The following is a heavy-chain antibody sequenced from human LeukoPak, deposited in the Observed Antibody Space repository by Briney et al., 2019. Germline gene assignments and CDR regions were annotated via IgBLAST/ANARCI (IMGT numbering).Heavy chain of an antibody. CDR1: GYTFTGYY. J-gene: IGHJ3*01. V-gene: IGHV1-2*02. CDR2: INPNSGGT. Sequence: GASVKVSCKASGYTFTGYYMHWVRQAPGQGLEWMGWINPNSGGTNYAQKFQGRVTMTRDTSISTAYMELSSLRSEDTAVYYCARDLRFGEWKVQVWGQGTMVTVSS. CDR3: ARDLRFGEWKVQV. D-gene: IGHD3-10*01.